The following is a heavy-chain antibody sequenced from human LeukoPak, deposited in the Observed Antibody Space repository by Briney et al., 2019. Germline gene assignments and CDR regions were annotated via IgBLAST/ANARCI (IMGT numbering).Heavy chain of an antibody. V-gene: IGHV1-69*04. J-gene: IGHJ5*02. Sequence: SVKVSCKASGGTFSSYAISWVRQAPGQGLEWMGRIIPIFGIANYAQKFQGRVTITADKSTSTAYMELSSLRSEDTAVCYCAREQDYYGSGSYSNWFDPWGQGTLVTVSS. D-gene: IGHD3-10*01. CDR2: IIPIFGIA. CDR1: GGTFSSYA. CDR3: AREQDYYGSGSYSNWFDP.